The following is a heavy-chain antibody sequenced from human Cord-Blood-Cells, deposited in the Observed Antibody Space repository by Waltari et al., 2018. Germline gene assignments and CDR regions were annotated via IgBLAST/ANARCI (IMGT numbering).Heavy chain of an antibody. D-gene: IGHD6-13*01. J-gene: IGHJ4*02. CDR3: ARLISSSWTYYFDY. V-gene: IGHV4-59*01. Sequence: QVQLQESGPGLVKPSETLSLPCTVSGGPISSYSWTWTRQPPGKGLEWIGYNYYSGSTNYNPSLKSRVTISVDTSKNQFSLKLSSVTAADTAVYYCARLISSSWTYYFDYWGQGTLVTVSS. CDR2: NYYSGST. CDR1: GGPISSYS.